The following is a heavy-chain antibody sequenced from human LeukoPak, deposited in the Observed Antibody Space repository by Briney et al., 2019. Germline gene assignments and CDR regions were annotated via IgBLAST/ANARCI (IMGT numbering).Heavy chain of an antibody. CDR3: ARLGPGCSSTSCYDEPFDY. CDR2: IYHSGST. V-gene: IGHV4-4*02. J-gene: IGHJ4*02. Sequence: SETLSLTCAVSGGSISSSNWWSWVRPPPGKGLEWIGEIYHSGSTNYNPSLKSRVTISVDKSKNQFSLKLSSVTAADTAVYYCARLGPGCSSTSCYDEPFDYWGQGTLVTVSS. D-gene: IGHD2-2*01. CDR1: GGSISSSNW.